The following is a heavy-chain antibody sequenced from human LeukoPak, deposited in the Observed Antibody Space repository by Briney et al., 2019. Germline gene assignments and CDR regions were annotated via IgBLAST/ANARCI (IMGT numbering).Heavy chain of an antibody. V-gene: IGHV3-23*01. Sequence: GGSLRLSCAASGFTFSTYGMSWVRQAPGKGLEWVSGISDSGGATYYADSVKGRFTISRDNSKNTLYLQMNSLRSDDTAVYYCARDWPLEKWELTTPFDYWGQGTLVTVSS. J-gene: IGHJ4*02. CDR3: ARDWPLEKWELTTPFDY. D-gene: IGHD1-26*01. CDR2: ISDSGGAT. CDR1: GFTFSTYG.